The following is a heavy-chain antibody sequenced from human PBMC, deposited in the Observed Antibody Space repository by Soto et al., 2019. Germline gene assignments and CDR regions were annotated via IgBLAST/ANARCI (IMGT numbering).Heavy chain of an antibody. CDR3: ARDTAPSDV. CDR1: SAT. Sequence: SATINWLRQAPGQGLEWMGRITPVFGVANYAQKFQGRVTITADKSTRTAYMELSSLRSEDTAVYYCARDTAPSDVWGQGTTVTVSS. D-gene: IGHD4-17*01. CDR2: ITPVFGVA. V-gene: IGHV1-69*04. J-gene: IGHJ6*02.